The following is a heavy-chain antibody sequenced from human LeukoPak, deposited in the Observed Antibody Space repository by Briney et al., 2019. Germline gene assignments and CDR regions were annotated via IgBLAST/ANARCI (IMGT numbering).Heavy chain of an antibody. CDR1: GGSISSGGYY. J-gene: IGHJ3*02. CDR2: IYHSGST. D-gene: IGHD6-13*01. CDR3: TRGLIAAAGYDAFDI. Sequence: PSETLSLTCTVSGGSISSGGYYWSWIRQPPGKGLEWIGYIYHSGSTYYNPSLKSRVTISVDRSKNQFSLKLSSVTAADTAVYYCTRGLIAAAGYDAFDIWGQGTMVTVSS. V-gene: IGHV4-30-2*01.